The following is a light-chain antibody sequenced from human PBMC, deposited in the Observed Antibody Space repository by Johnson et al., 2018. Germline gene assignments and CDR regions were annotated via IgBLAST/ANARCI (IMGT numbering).Light chain of an antibody. CDR2: ENN. CDR3: GTWDSSLSAVNV. V-gene: IGLV1-51*02. Sequence: QSVLTQPPSVSAAPGQKVTISCSGSSSNIGNNYVSWYQQLPGTAPKLLIYENNKRPSGIPDRFSGSKSGTSATMGITGIQTGDEADYYCGTWDSSLSAVNVFGTGTKVTFL. J-gene: IGLJ1*01. CDR1: SSNIGNNY.